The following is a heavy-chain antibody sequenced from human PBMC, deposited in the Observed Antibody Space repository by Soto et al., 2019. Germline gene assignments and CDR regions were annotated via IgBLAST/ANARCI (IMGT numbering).Heavy chain of an antibody. D-gene: IGHD3-16*01. CDR3: ARGLPVWGNYYYGMDV. CDR1: GFTFSSYE. J-gene: IGHJ6*02. V-gene: IGHV3-48*03. Sequence: GGSLRLSCAASGFTFSSYEMNWVRQAPGKGLEWVSYISSSGSTIYYADSVKGRFTISRDNAKNSLYLQMNSLRAEDTAVYYCARGLPVWGNYYYGMDVWGQGTTVTSP. CDR2: ISSSGSTI.